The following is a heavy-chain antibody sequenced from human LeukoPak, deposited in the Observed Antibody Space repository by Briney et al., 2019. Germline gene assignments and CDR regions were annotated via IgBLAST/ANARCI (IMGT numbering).Heavy chain of an antibody. D-gene: IGHD2-21*01. Sequence: PSETLSLTCAVYGGSFSGYYWSWIRQPPGKGLEWIGEINHSGSTNYNPSLKSRVTISVDTSKNQFSLKLSSVTAADTAVYYCVAIHGPAGFDPWGQGTLVTVSS. CDR2: INHSGST. V-gene: IGHV4-34*01. CDR3: VAIHGPAGFDP. CDR1: GGSFSGYY. J-gene: IGHJ5*02.